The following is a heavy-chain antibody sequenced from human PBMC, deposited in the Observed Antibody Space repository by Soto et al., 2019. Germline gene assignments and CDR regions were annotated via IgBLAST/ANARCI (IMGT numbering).Heavy chain of an antibody. CDR2: IVPLFRTT. D-gene: IGHD6-13*01. J-gene: IGHJ6*02. V-gene: IGHV1-69*06. CDR1: GGTFSSYA. Sequence: QVQLVQSGAEAKKPGSSVKVSCKTSGGTFSSYAISWVRQAPGQGLEWMGGIVPLFRTTNYAQKFQGRVTITADTSTYTVYIELSGLRSGDPAVYYCARGGYSSTWSNLLDRSGLAVWGQGTTVTVSS. CDR3: ARGGYSSTWSNLLDRSGLAV.